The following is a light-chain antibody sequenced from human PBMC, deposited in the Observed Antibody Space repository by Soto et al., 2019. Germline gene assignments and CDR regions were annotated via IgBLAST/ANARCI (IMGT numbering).Light chain of an antibody. CDR1: QSVSSY. CDR3: QQRADWPLT. CDR2: DAS. J-gene: IGKJ4*01. V-gene: IGKV3-11*01. Sequence: EIVLTQSPATLSLSPGERAALSCRASQSVSSYLAWYQQKPGQAPRLLIYDASNRATGIPARFSGSGSGTDSTLTISSLEPGDFAVYYCQQRADWPLTFGGGTKVEIK.